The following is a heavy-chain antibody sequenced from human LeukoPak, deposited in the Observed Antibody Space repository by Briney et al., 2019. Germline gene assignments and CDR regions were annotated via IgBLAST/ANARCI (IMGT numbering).Heavy chain of an antibody. CDR2: INPNSGGT. Sequence: ASVKVSCKGSGYTFTGYYMHWVRQAPGQGREWMGRINPNSGGTNYAQKFQGRVTMTRDTSISTAYVELSRLRSDDTAVYYCARGRGDYYDSSGYHDFWGQGTLVTVSS. J-gene: IGHJ4*02. CDR3: ARGRGDYYDSSGYHDF. CDR1: GYTFTGYY. V-gene: IGHV1-2*06. D-gene: IGHD3-22*01.